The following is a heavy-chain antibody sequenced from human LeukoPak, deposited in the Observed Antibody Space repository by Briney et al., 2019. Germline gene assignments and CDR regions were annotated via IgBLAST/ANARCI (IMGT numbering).Heavy chain of an antibody. CDR2: INPSGGST. J-gene: IGHJ6*02. V-gene: IGHV1-46*01. CDR1: GYTFTSYY. CDR3: ARDPGQQLVLGYYYYGMDV. Sequence: ASVKVSCKASGYTFTSYYMHWVRQAPGQGLEWMGIINPSGGSTSYAQKFQGRVTMTRDTSTSTVYMELSSLRSEDTAVYYCARDPGQQLVLGYYYYGMDVWGQGTPVTVSS. D-gene: IGHD6-13*01.